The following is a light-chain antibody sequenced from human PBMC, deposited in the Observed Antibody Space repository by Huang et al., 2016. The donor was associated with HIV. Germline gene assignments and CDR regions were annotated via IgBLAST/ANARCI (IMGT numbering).Light chain of an antibody. Sequence: DILLTLSPSSLSASVGDRVTITCRASQNINTYLNWYQQKPGKAPNLLIHSSSTLQTGFPSRFSGSGSGTDFTLTVNSLQPEDSATYYCQQGYSALITFGQGTRL. V-gene: IGKV1-39*01. CDR3: QQGYSALIT. CDR1: QNINTY. J-gene: IGKJ5*01. CDR2: SSS.